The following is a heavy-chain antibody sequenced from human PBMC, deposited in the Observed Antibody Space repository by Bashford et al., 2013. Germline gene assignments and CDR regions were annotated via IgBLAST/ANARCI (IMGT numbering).Heavy chain of an antibody. D-gene: IGHD3-10*01. Sequence: GGSLRLSCAASGFTFSNYAMSWVRQAPGKGLEWVSVIYSGGQTYSAGSVKGRFTISRDNSKNTLYLQMNSLRAEDTAVYYCAKDRWFGDLSPLDYWGQGTLVTVSS. V-gene: IGHV3-23*03. CDR2: IYSGGQT. CDR3: AKDRWFGDLSPLDY. CDR1: GFTFSNYA. J-gene: IGHJ4*02.